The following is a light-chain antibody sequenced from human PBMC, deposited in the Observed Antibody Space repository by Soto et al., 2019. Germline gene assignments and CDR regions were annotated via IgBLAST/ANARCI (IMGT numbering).Light chain of an antibody. J-gene: IGKJ5*01. CDR3: QQRSNWPPIA. V-gene: IGKV3-11*01. Sequence: ESVSTQSPATLSLSPGERATLSCGASQTVSDFVAWYQQKPGQAPRLLIYDATNRATGIPARFSGSGSGTDFTLTISSLEPEDFAVYYCQQRSNWPPIAFGQGTRLEIK. CDR1: QTVSDF. CDR2: DAT.